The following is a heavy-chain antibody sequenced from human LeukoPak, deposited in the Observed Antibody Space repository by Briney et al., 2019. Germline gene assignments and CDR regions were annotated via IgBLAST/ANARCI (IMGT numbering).Heavy chain of an antibody. CDR3: AKDQGYFDY. CDR2: IVYDGGNT. Sequence: PGGSLRLSCAASGFTFNSYGMHWVRQAPGKGLEWVAFIVYDGGNTYYADSVKGRFTVSRDNSNNTLYLQMHGLRAEDTAVYYCAKDQGYFDYWGQGTLVTVSS. J-gene: IGHJ4*02. CDR1: GFTFNSYG. V-gene: IGHV3-30*02.